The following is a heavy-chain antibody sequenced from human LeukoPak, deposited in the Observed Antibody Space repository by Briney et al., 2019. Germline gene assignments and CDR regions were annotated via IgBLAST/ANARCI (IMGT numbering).Heavy chain of an antibody. D-gene: IGHD6-19*01. CDR3: ARQLSGWYGYFDY. CDR1: GFTFSSYA. Sequence: GGSLRLSCAASGFTFSSYAMHWVRQAPGKGLEWVAVISYDGSNKYYADSVKGRFTISRDNSKNTLYLQMNSLRAEDTAVYYCARQLSGWYGYFDYWGQGTLVTVSS. V-gene: IGHV3-30-3*01. J-gene: IGHJ4*02. CDR2: ISYDGSNK.